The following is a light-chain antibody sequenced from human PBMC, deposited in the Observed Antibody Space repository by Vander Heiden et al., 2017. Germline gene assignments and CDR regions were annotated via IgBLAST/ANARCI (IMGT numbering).Light chain of an antibody. Sequence: QSALTQPASVSGSPGQSITISCTGTSSDVGGYNYVSWYQQHPGKAPKLMIYEVSNRTAGVSNRFSGSKSGNTASLTISGLQAEDEAEYYCSSYTSSSTLVFGGGTKLTVL. CDR1: SSDVGGYNY. V-gene: IGLV2-14*01. CDR2: EVS. CDR3: SSYTSSSTLV. J-gene: IGLJ2*01.